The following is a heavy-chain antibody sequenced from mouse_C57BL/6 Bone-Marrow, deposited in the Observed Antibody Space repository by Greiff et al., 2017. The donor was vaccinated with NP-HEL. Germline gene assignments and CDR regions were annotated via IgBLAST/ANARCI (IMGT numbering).Heavy chain of an antibody. CDR1: GYTFTNYW. D-gene: IGHD1-1*01. V-gene: IGHV1-63*01. CDR2: IYPGGGYT. CDR3: ARSPVVYFDY. Sequence: QVQLKESGAELVRPGTSVKMSCKASGYTFTNYWIGWAKQRPGHGLEWIGDIYPGGGYTNYNEKLKGKATLTADKSSSTAYMQFSSLTSEDSAIYYCARSPVVYFDYWGQGTTLTVSS. J-gene: IGHJ2*01.